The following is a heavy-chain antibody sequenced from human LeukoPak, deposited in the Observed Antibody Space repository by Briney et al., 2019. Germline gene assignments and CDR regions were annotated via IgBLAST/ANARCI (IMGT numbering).Heavy chain of an antibody. V-gene: IGHV3-33*01. J-gene: IGHJ4*02. CDR2: IWYDGSNK. Sequence: GRSLRLSCAASGFTFSSYGMHWVRQAPGKGLEWVAVIWYDGSNKYYADSVKGRFTISRDNSKNTLYLQMNGLRAEDTAVYYCARDLVGLCDYWGQGTLVTVSS. D-gene: IGHD2-8*02. CDR3: ARDLVGLCDY. CDR1: GFTFSSYG.